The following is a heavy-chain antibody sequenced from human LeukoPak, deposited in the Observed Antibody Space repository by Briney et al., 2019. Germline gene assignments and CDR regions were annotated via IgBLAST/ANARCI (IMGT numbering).Heavy chain of an antibody. CDR2: ISGSGGST. CDR1: GITFSSYA. Sequence: PGGSLRLSCVASGITFSSYAMSWVRQAPGKGLGWVSTISGSGGSTYYADSVKGRFTISRDNSKNTLYLQMNSLRAEDTAVYYCAKDQSSSWYGIDYWGQGTLVSVSS. V-gene: IGHV3-23*01. D-gene: IGHD6-13*01. CDR3: AKDQSSSWYGIDY. J-gene: IGHJ4*02.